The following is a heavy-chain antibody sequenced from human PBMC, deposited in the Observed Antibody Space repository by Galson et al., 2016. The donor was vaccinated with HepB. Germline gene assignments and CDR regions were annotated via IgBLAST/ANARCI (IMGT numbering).Heavy chain of an antibody. CDR1: EFTFSSYG. CDR2: ITYDESNK. CDR3: ARDSGPYGAPFYIDF. Sequence: SLRLSCAASEFTFSSYGVHWVRQAPGKGLEWVAFITYDESNKNYSDSVKGRFTITRDNSNNRLYLQMNSLGAEDTATYYCARDSGPYGAPFYIDFWGQGTLVIVSS. J-gene: IGHJ4*02. D-gene: IGHD5-12*01. V-gene: IGHV3-30*04.